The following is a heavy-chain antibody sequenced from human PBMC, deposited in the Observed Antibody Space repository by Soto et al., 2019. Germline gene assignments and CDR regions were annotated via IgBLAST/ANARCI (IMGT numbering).Heavy chain of an antibody. V-gene: IGHV3-9*01. CDR2: ISCNSKTI. Sequence: GGSLRLSCAASGFTFYDYAMHWVRKAPGKGLEWISDISCNSKTIDYSDSVKGRFTISRDNARNSLYLQMKSLRAEDTAVYYCARDRFGRFQRSGGACYDFWGQGTRVTVSS. CDR3: ARDRFGRFQRSGGACYDF. CDR1: GFTFYDYA. D-gene: IGHD2-15*01. J-gene: IGHJ4*02.